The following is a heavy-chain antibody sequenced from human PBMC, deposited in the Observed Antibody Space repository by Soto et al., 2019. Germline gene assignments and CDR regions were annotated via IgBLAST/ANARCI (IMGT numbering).Heavy chain of an antibody. Sequence: SETLSLTCTVSGGSISSGDYYWSWIRQPPGKGLEWIGYIYYSGSTYYNPSLKSRVTISVDTSKNQFSLKLSSVAAADTAVYYCASHSSSWYETGFDPWGQGTLVTVSS. CDR2: IYYSGST. D-gene: IGHD6-13*01. CDR3: ASHSSSWYETGFDP. CDR1: GGSISSGDYY. V-gene: IGHV4-30-4*01. J-gene: IGHJ5*02.